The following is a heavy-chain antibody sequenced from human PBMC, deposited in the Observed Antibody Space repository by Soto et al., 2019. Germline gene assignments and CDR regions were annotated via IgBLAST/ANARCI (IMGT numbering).Heavy chain of an antibody. V-gene: IGHV3-30-3*01. CDR1: GFRFSSYA. Sequence: GGSLRLSCAASGFRFSSYAMHWVRQAPGKGLERVAVISNKGSNKYYADSLKGRFSISRDNSKNTLYLQMSTLRHEDTAVYYCAREYSLAVLAPGYWGQGTLVTVSS. J-gene: IGHJ4*02. CDR3: AREYSLAVLAPGY. D-gene: IGHD2-8*02. CDR2: ISNKGSNK.